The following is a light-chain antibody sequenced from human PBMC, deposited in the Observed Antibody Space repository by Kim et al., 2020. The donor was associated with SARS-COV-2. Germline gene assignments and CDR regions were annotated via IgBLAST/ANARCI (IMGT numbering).Light chain of an antibody. CDR1: QGISSS. V-gene: IGKV1-9*01. CDR2: LES. Sequence: SASVGDRVTIFCRASQGISSSLSWYQQKPGKPPRFLIYLESTLRSTVPARFSASGSGTEFTLTISSLQPEDFATYYCQQLNSYLYTFGQGTKLEI. J-gene: IGKJ2*01. CDR3: QQLNSYLYT.